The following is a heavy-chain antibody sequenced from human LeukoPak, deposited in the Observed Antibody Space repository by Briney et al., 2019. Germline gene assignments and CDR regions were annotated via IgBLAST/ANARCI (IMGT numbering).Heavy chain of an antibody. Sequence: SETLSLTCTVSGGSISSGDYYWSWIRQPPGKGLEWIGHIYYSGSTYYNPSLKSRVTISVDTSKNQFSLKLSSVTAADTAVYYCARKTLKGGPQAFDIWGQGAMVTVSS. CDR3: ARKTLKGGPQAFDI. D-gene: IGHD2-15*01. CDR1: GGSISSGDYY. V-gene: IGHV4-30-4*01. CDR2: IYYSGST. J-gene: IGHJ3*02.